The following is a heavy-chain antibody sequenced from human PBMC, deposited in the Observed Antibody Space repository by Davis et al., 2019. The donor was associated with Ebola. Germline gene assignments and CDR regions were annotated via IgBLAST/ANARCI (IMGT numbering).Heavy chain of an antibody. CDR3: AKDRAAVAYYYMDV. D-gene: IGHD6-13*01. Sequence: GGSLRLSCAASGFTFDDYTMHWVRQAPGKGLEWVSLISWNGGIIYYADSVKGRFTISRDNSKHSLYLQMSSLRAEDTALYYCAKDRAAVAYYYMDVWGKGATVTVSS. V-gene: IGHV3-43D*03. CDR1: GFTFDDYT. J-gene: IGHJ6*03. CDR2: ISWNGGII.